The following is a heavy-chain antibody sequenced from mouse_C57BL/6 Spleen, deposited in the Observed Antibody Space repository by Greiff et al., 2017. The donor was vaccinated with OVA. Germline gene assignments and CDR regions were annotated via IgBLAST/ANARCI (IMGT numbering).Heavy chain of an antibody. CDR1: GFTFTDYE. V-gene: IGHV1-15*01. J-gene: IGHJ1*03. CDR2: IDPDTGGT. CDR3: TRTWYFDV. Sequence: VQLLQSGAELVRPGASVTLSCKASGFTFTDYEMHWVKQTPVNGLEWIGAIDPDTGGTSYNQKFKGKALLTADKSSSTAYMELRSLTSEDSAVDYCTRTWYFDVWGTGTTVTVAS.